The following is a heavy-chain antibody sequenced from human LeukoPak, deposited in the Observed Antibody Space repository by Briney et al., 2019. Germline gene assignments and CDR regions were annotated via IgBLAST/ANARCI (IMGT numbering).Heavy chain of an antibody. CDR1: GGSFSGYY. D-gene: IGHD6-6*01. J-gene: IGHJ6*03. CDR2: IYYSGST. CDR3: ARLARPSLFYYYYYMDV. Sequence: SETLSLTCAVYGGSFSGYYWGWIRQPPGKGLEWIGSIYYSGSTYYNPSLKSRVTISVDTSKNQFSLKLSSVTAADTAVYYCARLARPSLFYYYYYMDVWGKGTTVTVSS. V-gene: IGHV4-34*01.